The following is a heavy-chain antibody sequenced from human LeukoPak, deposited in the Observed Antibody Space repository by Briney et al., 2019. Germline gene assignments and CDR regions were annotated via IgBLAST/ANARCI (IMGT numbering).Heavy chain of an antibody. CDR3: ASSPPTYYYDSSGYDSAFDI. CDR2: IYYSGST. Sequence: SETLSLTCTVSGGSISSYYWSWIRQPPGKGLEWIGYIYYSGSTNYNPSLKSRVTISVDTSKNQSSLKLSSVTAADTAVYYCASSPPTYYYDSSGYDSAFDIWGQGTMVTVSS. CDR1: GGSISSYY. J-gene: IGHJ3*02. D-gene: IGHD3-22*01. V-gene: IGHV4-59*01.